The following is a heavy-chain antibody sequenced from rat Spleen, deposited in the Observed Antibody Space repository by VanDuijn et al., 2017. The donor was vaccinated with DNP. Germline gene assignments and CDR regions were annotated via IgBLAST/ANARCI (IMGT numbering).Heavy chain of an antibody. V-gene: IGHV5-46*01. CDR2: ISTSGANI. CDR3: SREGYYDGLFDY. Sequence: EVFLVESGGGLLQPGRSMKLSCAASGFTFSTFPMAWVRQAPTKGLEWVATISTSGANIYYRDSVEGRFTISRDDAKSTLYLQMNSLRSEDTATYYCSREGYYDGLFDYWGRGVMVTVSS. CDR1: GFTFSTFP. D-gene: IGHD1-12*02. J-gene: IGHJ2*01.